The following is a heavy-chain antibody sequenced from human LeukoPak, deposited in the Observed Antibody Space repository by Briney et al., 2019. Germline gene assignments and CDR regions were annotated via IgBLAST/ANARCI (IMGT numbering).Heavy chain of an antibody. J-gene: IGHJ4*01. CDR1: GGPFSDCY. CDR2: INHSGST. CDR3: ARGEGARDGYNYAGPFYFDY. D-gene: IGHD5-24*01. Sequence: PSETLSLTCAVYGGPFSDCYWSWIRQPPGKGLEWIGKINHSGSTNYSPSLKSRVTISIDTSKNQFSLKLNSMTAADTAVYYCARGEGARDGYNYAGPFYFDYWGHGTLVTVSS. V-gene: IGHV4-34*01.